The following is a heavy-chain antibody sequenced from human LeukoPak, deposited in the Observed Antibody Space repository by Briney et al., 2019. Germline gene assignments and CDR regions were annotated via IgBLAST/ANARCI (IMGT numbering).Heavy chain of an antibody. J-gene: IGHJ4*02. D-gene: IGHD2-21*02. CDR3: AKLTGSNCYLPVDY. CDR1: GFTFGSYA. Sequence: GRSLRLSCAASGFTFGSYAMHWVRQAPGKGLEWVAVISYDGSIKYYADSVKGRFTISRDNSKNTLYLQMNSLRAEDTAVYYCAKLTGSNCYLPVDYWGQGALVTVSS. CDR2: ISYDGSIK. V-gene: IGHV3-30*18.